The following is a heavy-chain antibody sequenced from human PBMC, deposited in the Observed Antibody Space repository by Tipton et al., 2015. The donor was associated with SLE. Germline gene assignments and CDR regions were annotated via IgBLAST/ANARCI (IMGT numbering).Heavy chain of an antibody. D-gene: IGHD3/OR15-3a*01. CDR2: INHSGGT. Sequence: TLSLTCAVYVGSFSGYYWSWIRQPPGRGLEWIGEINHSGGTNYNPSLKGRVTISVDTSKNQFSLKLSSATAADTAVYYCARAPGLDRDYYYYYYMDVWGKGTTVTVSS. CDR3: ARAPGLDRDYYYYYYMDV. J-gene: IGHJ6*03. V-gene: IGHV4-34*01. CDR1: VGSFSGYY.